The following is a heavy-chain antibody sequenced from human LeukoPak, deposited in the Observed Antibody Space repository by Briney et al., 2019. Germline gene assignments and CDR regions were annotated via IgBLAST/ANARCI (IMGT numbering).Heavy chain of an antibody. CDR2: IYYSGST. J-gene: IGHJ4*02. D-gene: IGHD2-15*01. Sequence: SETLSLTCTVSGVSISSYYWSWIRQPPGKGLEWIGYIYYSGSTNYNPSLKSRVTISVDTSKNQFSLKLSSVTAADTAVYYCARGRSHRSHSDYWGQGTLVTVSS. CDR3: ARGRSHRSHSDY. V-gene: IGHV4-59*08. CDR1: GVSISSYY.